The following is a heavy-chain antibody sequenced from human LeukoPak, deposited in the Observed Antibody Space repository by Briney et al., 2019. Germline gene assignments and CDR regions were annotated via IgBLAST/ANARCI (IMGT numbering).Heavy chain of an antibody. CDR3: ARDLPYYYDSSGYYRPSLGY. J-gene: IGHJ4*02. CDR2: ISAYNGNT. D-gene: IGHD3-22*01. Sequence: ASVKVSCKASGYTFTSYGISWVRQAPGQGLEWMEWISAYNGNTNYAQKLQGRVTMTTDTSTSTAYMELRSLRSDDTAVYYCARDLPYYYDSSGYYRPSLGYWGQGTLVTVSS. CDR1: GYTFTSYG. V-gene: IGHV1-18*01.